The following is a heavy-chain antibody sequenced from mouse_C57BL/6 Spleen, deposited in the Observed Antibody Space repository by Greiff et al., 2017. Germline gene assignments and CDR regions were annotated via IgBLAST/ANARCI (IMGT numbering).Heavy chain of an antibody. CDR2: INPNNGGT. J-gene: IGHJ4*01. D-gene: IGHD2-2*01. V-gene: IGHV1-22*01. Sequence: VQLKQSGPELVKPGASVKMSCKASGYTFTDYNMHWVKQSHGKSLEWIGYINPNNGGTSYNQKFKGKATLTVNKSSSTAYMELRSLTSEDSAVYYCARKEGYGYAMDYWGQGTSVTVSS. CDR3: ARKEGYGYAMDY. CDR1: GYTFTDYN.